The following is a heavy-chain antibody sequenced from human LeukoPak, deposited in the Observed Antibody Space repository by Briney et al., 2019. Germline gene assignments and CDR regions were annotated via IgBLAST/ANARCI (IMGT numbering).Heavy chain of an antibody. J-gene: IGHJ5*02. D-gene: IGHD6-19*01. CDR2: ISYDGSNK. V-gene: IGHV3-30*03. CDR1: GFTFSSYG. Sequence: PGGSLRLSCAASGFTFSSYGMHWVRQAPGKGLEWVAVISYDGSNKYYADSVKGRFTISRDNSKNTLYLQMNSLRAEDTAVYYCARGRIAVAGDEWFDPWGQGTLVTVSS. CDR3: ARGRIAVAGDEWFDP.